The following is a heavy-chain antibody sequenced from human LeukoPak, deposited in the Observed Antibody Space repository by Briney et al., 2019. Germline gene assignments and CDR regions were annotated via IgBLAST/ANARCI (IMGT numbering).Heavy chain of an antibody. CDR1: GFTFSSYS. Sequence: PGGSLRLSCAASGFTFSSYSMNWVRQAPGKGLEWVSSISSSSSYIYYADSVKGRFTISRDNAKNSLYLQMNSLRAEDTAVYYCARGTGPYGGYVLVYWGQGTLVTVSS. CDR3: ARGTGPYGGYVLVY. D-gene: IGHD5-12*01. V-gene: IGHV3-21*01. J-gene: IGHJ4*02. CDR2: ISSSSSYI.